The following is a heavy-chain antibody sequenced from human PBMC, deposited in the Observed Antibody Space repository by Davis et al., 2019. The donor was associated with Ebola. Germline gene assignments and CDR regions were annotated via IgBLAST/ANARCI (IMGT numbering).Heavy chain of an antibody. V-gene: IGHV3-23*01. J-gene: IGHJ4*02. CDR1: GFTFSSYA. D-gene: IGHD6-19*01. CDR2: ISGSGGST. CDR3: AKAYGYSSGWYPPLSDS. Sequence: GGSLRLSCVASGFTFSSYAMSWVRQAPGKGLEWVSVISGSGGSTYYAGSVKGRFTISRDNSKNTQYLQMNSLRAEDTAVYYCAKAYGYSSGWYPPLSDSWGQGTLVTVSS.